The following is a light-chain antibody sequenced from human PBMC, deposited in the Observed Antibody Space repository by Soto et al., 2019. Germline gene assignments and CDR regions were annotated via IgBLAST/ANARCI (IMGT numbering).Light chain of an antibody. V-gene: IGLV2-14*01. J-gene: IGLJ2*01. CDR3: SSFTSSTTPV. CDR1: SSDVGGYNY. CDR2: DVS. Sequence: QSVLTQPASVSGSPGQSITISCTGTSSDVGGYNYVSWYQQHPGKAPKLMIYDVSNRPSGVSNRFSGSKSGNTASLTISGLQAKAEADYYCSSFTSSTTPVFGGGTKLTVL.